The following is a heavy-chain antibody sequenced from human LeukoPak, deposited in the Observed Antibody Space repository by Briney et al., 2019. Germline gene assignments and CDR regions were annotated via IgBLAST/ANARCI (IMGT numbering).Heavy chain of an antibody. D-gene: IGHD3-22*01. CDR1: GGSFSGYY. J-gene: IGHJ4*02. CDR3: ARLTKYHYDSSGFFDY. CDR2: INHSGST. V-gene: IGHV4-34*01. Sequence: SETLSLTCAVYGGSFSGYYWSWIRQPPGKGLEWIGEINHSGSTNYNPSLKSRVTISVDTSKNQFSLKLSSVTAADTAVYYCARLTKYHYDSSGFFDYWGQGTLVTVSS.